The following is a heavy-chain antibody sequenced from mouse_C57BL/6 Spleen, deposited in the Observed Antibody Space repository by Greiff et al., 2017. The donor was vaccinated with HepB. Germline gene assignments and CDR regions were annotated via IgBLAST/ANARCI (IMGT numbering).Heavy chain of an antibody. Sequence: VQVVESGPGLVAPSQSLSITCTVSGFSLTSYAISWVRQPPGKGLEWLGVIWTGGGTNYNSALKSRLSISKDNSKSQVFLKMNSLQTDDTARYYCARNHYYGSSTRYFDVWGTGTTVTVSS. D-gene: IGHD1-1*01. J-gene: IGHJ1*03. CDR3: ARNHYYGSSTRYFDV. CDR1: GFSLTSYA. CDR2: IWTGGGT. V-gene: IGHV2-9-1*01.